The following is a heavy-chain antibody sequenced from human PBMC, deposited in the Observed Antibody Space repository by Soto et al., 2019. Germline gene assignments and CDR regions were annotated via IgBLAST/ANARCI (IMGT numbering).Heavy chain of an antibody. J-gene: IGHJ4*02. CDR1: GGSFSGYY. CDR2: INHSGST. V-gene: IGHV4-34*01. Sequence: PSETLSLTCAVYGGSFSGYYWSWIRQPPGKGLEWIGEINHSGSTNYNPSLKSRVTISVDTSKNQFSLKLSSVTAADTAVYYCARRRYFDYWGKGTLVTVSS. CDR3: ARRRYFDY.